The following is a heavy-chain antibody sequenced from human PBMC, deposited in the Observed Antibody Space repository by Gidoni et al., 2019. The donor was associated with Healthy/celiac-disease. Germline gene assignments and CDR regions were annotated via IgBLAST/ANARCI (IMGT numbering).Heavy chain of an antibody. D-gene: IGHD5-18*01. CDR1: GYTFTGYY. CDR3: ASETDTADDAFDI. J-gene: IGHJ3*02. CDR2: INPNSGGT. Sequence: QVQLVPSGAAVTKPGASVKVSCKASGYTFTGYYMHWVRQAPGQGLEWMGRINPNSGGTNDAQKCQGRVTMTRDTSISTAYMEMSRLRSDDTAVDYCASETDTADDAFDIWGQGTMVTVSS. V-gene: IGHV1-2*06.